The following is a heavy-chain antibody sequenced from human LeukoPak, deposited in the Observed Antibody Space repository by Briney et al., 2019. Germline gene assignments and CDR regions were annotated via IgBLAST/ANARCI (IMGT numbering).Heavy chain of an antibody. V-gene: IGHV3-11*01. CDR3: ATTVGYSGYDLYFDY. D-gene: IGHD5-12*01. J-gene: IGHJ4*02. CDR2: ISSSGSTI. CDR1: GFTFSDYY. Sequence: GGSLRLSCAASGFTFSDYYMSWIRQAPGKGPEWVSYISSSGSTIYYAASVKGRFTISRDNAKNSLYLQMNSLRAEDTAVYYCATTVGYSGYDLYFDYWGQGTLVTVSS.